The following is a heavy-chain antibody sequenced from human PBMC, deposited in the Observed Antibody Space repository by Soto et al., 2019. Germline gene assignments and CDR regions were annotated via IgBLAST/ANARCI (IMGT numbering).Heavy chain of an antibody. D-gene: IGHD3-3*01. V-gene: IGHV4-30-2*01. CDR3: ARATFGVDVSMDV. CDR1: SGSISSHGYA. CDR2: IYYSGTA. J-gene: IGHJ6*02. Sequence: SENLSLTWYVFSGSISSHGYAWSWSRQRPGKGLEWIGYIYYSGTAHYNPSLKSRVTISADRSKNQFSLNLSSVTAADTAIYYCARATFGVDVSMDVWGQGATVTVSS.